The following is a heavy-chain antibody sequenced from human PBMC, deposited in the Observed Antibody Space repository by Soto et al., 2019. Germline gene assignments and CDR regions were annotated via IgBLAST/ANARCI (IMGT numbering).Heavy chain of an antibody. CDR1: GFTFGSYG. V-gene: IGHV3-33*01. CDR3: ARLKTVDFYYYYGMDV. Sequence: GGSLRLSCAASGFTFGSYGMHWVRQAPGKGLEWVAVIWYDGSNKYYADSVKGRFTISRDNSKNTLYLQMNSLRAEDTAVYYCARLKTVDFYYYYGMDVWGQGTTVTVSS. CDR2: IWYDGSNK. J-gene: IGHJ6*02.